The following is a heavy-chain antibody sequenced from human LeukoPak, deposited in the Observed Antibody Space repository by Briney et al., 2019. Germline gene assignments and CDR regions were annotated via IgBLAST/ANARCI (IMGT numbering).Heavy chain of an antibody. CDR1: GGSISSSSYY. CDR3: ARGGGCSGGSCYPLRGPFDY. Sequence: SETLSLTCTVSGGSISSSSYYWGWIRQPPGKGLEWIGSIYYSGSTYYNPSLKSRVTISVDTSKNQFSLKLSSVTAADTAVYYCARGGGCSGGSCYPLRGPFDYWGQGTLVTVSS. CDR2: IYYSGST. D-gene: IGHD2-15*01. V-gene: IGHV4-39*07. J-gene: IGHJ4*02.